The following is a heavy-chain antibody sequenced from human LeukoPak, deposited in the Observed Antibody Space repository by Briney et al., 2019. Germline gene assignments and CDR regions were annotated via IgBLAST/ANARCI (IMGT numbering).Heavy chain of an antibody. CDR3: ARRKLHPAYGMDV. D-gene: IGHD2-15*01. V-gene: IGHV6-1*01. CDR1: GDSVSSNSAA. CDR2: TYYRSKWYN. J-gene: IGHJ6*02. Sequence: SQTLSLTCAISGDSVSSNSAAWNWIRQSLSRGLEWLGRTYYRSKWYNDYAVSVKSRITINPDTSKNQFSLQLNSVTPEDTAVYYCARRKLHPAYGMDVWGQGTTVTVSS.